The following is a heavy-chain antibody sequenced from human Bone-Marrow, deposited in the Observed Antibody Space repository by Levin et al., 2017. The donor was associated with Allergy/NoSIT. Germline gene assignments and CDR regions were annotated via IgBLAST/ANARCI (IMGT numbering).Heavy chain of an antibody. D-gene: IGHD5-18*01. V-gene: IGHV2-70*17. CDR1: GFSLSTSAMC. Sequence: ASGPTLVKPTQTLTLTCTFSGFSLSTSAMCVSWIRQPPGKALEWLARIDWDDDKFYSTSLKTRLSISKDTSKNQVVLTMTDMDPVDTATYYCARSSPGGFSYGHHFDYWGQGTLVAVSS. J-gene: IGHJ4*02. CDR2: IDWDDDK. CDR3: ARSSPGGFSYGHHFDY.